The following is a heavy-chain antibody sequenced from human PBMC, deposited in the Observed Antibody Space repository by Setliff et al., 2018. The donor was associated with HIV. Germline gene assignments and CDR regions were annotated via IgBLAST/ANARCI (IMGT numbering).Heavy chain of an antibody. D-gene: IGHD3-22*01. CDR1: GYSFTNYW. Sequence: GESLTISSKGSGYSFTNYWIGWVRQMPGKGLEWMGIIYPGDSDTRYSPSFQGQVTISADKSISTAYLQWSSLKASDTAMYYCARLSGLYYYDSSGYYYGHYFDYWGQGTLVTVSS. CDR2: IYPGDSDT. V-gene: IGHV5-51*01. CDR3: ARLSGLYYYDSSGYYYGHYFDY. J-gene: IGHJ4*02.